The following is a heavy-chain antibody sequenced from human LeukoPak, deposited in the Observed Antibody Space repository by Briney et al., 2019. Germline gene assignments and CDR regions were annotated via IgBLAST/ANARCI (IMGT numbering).Heavy chain of an antibody. D-gene: IGHD5-18*01. J-gene: IGHJ4*02. CDR1: GFTFSSCA. Sequence: GGSLRLSCAASGFTFSSCAMSWVRQAPGKGLEWVSTISGSGSNTYYADSVKGRFTISRDNSRDALYLQMHSLRADDTAVYFCAKTPRGYTCVPDYWGQGTLVTVSS. CDR3: AKTPRGYTCVPDY. V-gene: IGHV3-23*01. CDR2: ISGSGSNT.